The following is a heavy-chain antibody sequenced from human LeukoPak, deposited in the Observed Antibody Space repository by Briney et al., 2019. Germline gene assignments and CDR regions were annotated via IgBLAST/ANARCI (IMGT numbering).Heavy chain of an antibody. V-gene: IGHV3-23*01. CDR1: GFTFSSYA. CDR3: TSPGSSYYYGSGSYYPFDY. J-gene: IGHJ4*02. CDR2: ISGSGGST. Sequence: GGSLRLSRAASGFTFSSYAMSWVRQAPGKGLEWVSAISGSGGSTYYADSVKGRFTISRDNSKNTLYLQMNSLRAEDTAVYYCTSPGSSYYYGSGSYYPFDYWGQGTLVTVSS. D-gene: IGHD3-10*01.